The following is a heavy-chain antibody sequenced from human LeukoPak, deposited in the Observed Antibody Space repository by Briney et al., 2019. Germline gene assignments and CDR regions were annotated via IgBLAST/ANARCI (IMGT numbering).Heavy chain of an antibody. CDR2: ISSSGSTI. J-gene: IGHJ4*02. Sequence: GGSLRLSCAASGFTFSDYYMSWIRQAQGKGLEWVSYISSSGSTIYYADSVKGRFTISRDNAKNSLYLQMNSLRAEDTAVYYCARPRMKYYYDSSGYYDYWGQGTLVTVSS. V-gene: IGHV3-11*04. CDR1: GFTFSDYY. CDR3: ARPRMKYYYDSSGYYDY. D-gene: IGHD3-22*01.